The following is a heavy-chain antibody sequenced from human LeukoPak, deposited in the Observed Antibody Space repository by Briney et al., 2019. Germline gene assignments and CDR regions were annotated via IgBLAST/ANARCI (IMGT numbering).Heavy chain of an antibody. J-gene: IGHJ5*02. CDR3: AKITIGWFDP. Sequence: GGSLRLSCAASGFTFSSYAMSSVRQPPGKGLGWVSAISGCAGSTSSADSVKGRFTISNDNSKITLYLQMNSLRAEDTAVCNCAKITIGWFDPWGQGTLVTVSS. D-gene: IGHD1-26*01. CDR1: GFTFSSYA. V-gene: IGHV3-23*01. CDR2: ISGCAGST.